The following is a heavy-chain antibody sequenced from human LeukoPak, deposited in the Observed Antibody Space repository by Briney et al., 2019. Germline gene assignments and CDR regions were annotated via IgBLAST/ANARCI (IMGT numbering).Heavy chain of an antibody. V-gene: IGHV1-18*01. Sequence: ASVKVSCKASGYTFTSYGISWVRQAPGQGLEWMGWISAYNGNTNYAQKLQGRVTMTTDTSTSTACMELRSLRSDDTAVYYCARVAAAVDAFDIWGQGTMVTVSS. CDR2: ISAYNGNT. CDR3: ARVAAAVDAFDI. D-gene: IGHD6-13*01. J-gene: IGHJ3*02. CDR1: GYTFTSYG.